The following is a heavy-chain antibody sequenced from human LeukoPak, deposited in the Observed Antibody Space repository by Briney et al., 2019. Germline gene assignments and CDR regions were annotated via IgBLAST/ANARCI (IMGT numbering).Heavy chain of an antibody. Sequence: PGGSLRLSCAASGFTFSSYSMNWVRQAPGKGLEWVSSISSSSSYIYYADSVKSRFTISRDNAKNSLYLQMNSLRAEDTAVYYCARDRPKKIAVAGKVYFDYWGQGTLVTVSS. CDR3: ARDRPKKIAVAGKVYFDY. J-gene: IGHJ4*02. V-gene: IGHV3-21*01. CDR1: GFTFSSYS. D-gene: IGHD6-19*01. CDR2: ISSSSSYI.